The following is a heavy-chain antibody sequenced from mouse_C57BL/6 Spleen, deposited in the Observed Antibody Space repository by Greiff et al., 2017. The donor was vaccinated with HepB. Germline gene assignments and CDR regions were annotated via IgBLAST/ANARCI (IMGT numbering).Heavy chain of an antibody. J-gene: IGHJ3*01. CDR2: IDPSDSET. CDR3: ARSGYYGSLAY. D-gene: IGHD1-1*01. V-gene: IGHV1-52*01. Sequence: VQLQQPGAELVRPGSSVELSCKASGYTFTSYWMHWVKQRPIQGLEWIGNIDPSDSETHYNQKFKDKATLTVDKSSSTAYMQLSSLTSEDSAVYYCARSGYYGSLAYWGQGTLVTVSA. CDR1: GYTFTSYW.